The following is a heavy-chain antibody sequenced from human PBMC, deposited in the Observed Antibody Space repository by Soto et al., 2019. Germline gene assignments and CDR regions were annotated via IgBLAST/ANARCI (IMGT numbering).Heavy chain of an antibody. J-gene: IGHJ3*02. Sequence: PSETLSLTCTVSGGSISDYYWNWIRQPPGKGLEWIGFIFYDGTTKYNPALDSRVTMSVDTSKIQFSLRLTSVTAADTAVYYCAGHHWGQAFDIWGPGSMVTVSS. V-gene: IGHV4-59*08. CDR1: GGSISDYY. D-gene: IGHD7-27*01. CDR3: AGHHWGQAFDI. CDR2: IFYDGTT.